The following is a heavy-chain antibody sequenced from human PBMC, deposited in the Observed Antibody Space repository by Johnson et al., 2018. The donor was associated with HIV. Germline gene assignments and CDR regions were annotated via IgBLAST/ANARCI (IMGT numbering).Heavy chain of an antibody. J-gene: IGHJ3*02. CDR2: IKSKTDGGTT. CDR3: TTDVPGGPYYNAFDI. Sequence: VQLVESGGGLVQPGGSLRLSCAASGFTFSNAWMSWVRQAPGKGLEWVGRIKSKTDGGTTDYAAPVKGRFTISRDDSKNTLYLQMNSLKTEDTAVYYCTTDVPGGPYYNAFDIWGQGTMVTVSS. CDR1: GFTFSNAW. D-gene: IGHD1-26*01. V-gene: IGHV3-15*01.